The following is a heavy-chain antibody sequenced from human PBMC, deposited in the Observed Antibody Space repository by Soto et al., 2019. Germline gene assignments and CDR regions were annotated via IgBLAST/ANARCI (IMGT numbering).Heavy chain of an antibody. Sequence: ASVKVSCKASGYTFTSYYMHWVRQAPGQGLEWMGIINPSGGSTSYAQKLQGRVTMTRDTSTSTVYMELSSLRSEDTAVYYCARGKAAYYDFWSGYYSPWFDPWGQGTLVTVSS. D-gene: IGHD3-3*01. CDR2: INPSGGST. CDR1: GYTFTSYY. CDR3: ARGKAAYYDFWSGYYSPWFDP. J-gene: IGHJ5*02. V-gene: IGHV1-46*01.